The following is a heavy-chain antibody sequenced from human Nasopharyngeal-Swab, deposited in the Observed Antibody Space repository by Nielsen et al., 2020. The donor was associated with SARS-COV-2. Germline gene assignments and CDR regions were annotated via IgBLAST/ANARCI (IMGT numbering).Heavy chain of an antibody. J-gene: IGHJ4*02. CDR2: ISSSSSYI. D-gene: IGHD3-3*01. Sequence: WIRQCPGKGLEWVSSISSSSSYIYYADSVKGRFTISRDNAKNSLYLQMNSLRAEDTAVYYCAKGYYDFWSGHYWGQGTLVTVSS. CDR3: AKGYYDFWSGHY. V-gene: IGHV3-21*01.